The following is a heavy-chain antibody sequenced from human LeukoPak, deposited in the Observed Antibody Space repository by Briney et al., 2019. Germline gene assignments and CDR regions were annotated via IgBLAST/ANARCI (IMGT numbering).Heavy chain of an antibody. D-gene: IGHD3-22*01. CDR3: ARVGYYDSSGYYYLGY. CDR1: GFTFSDYY. Sequence: GGSLRLSCAASGFTFSDYYMSWIRQAPGKGLEWVSYISSSSSTIYYAGSVKGRFTISRDNAKNSLYLQMNSLRDEDTAVYYCARVGYYDSSGYYYLGYWGQGTLVTVSS. J-gene: IGHJ4*02. V-gene: IGHV3-11*04. CDR2: ISSSSSTI.